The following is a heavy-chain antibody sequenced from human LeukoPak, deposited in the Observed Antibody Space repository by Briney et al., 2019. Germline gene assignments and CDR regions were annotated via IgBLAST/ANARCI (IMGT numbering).Heavy chain of an antibody. CDR3: AKAPVTSCRGAYCYPFDS. J-gene: IGHJ4*02. CDR1: GFTFNSYA. Sequence: PGGSLRLSCAASGFTFNSYAMHWVRQAPGKGLEWVAVISHDGSNKYYADSVRGRFTISRDNSKNTLYLQMNSLRAEDAAVYFCAKAPVTSCRGAYCYPFDSWGQGTLVTVSS. V-gene: IGHV3-30*04. CDR2: ISHDGSNK. D-gene: IGHD2-21*01.